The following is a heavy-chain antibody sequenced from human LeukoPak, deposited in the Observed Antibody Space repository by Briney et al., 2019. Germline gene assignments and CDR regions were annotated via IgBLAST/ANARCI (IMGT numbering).Heavy chain of an antibody. CDR2: FIPIAATA. Sequence: SVKVSFKASGGAFSSYAVSWLRLAPGQGLGWMGGFIPIAATANYAPKFQGRVTITTDESTRTAYMELSSLGSEDTAVYYCARGPRDGYNLMPYYFDYWGQGTLVTVSS. J-gene: IGHJ4*02. CDR1: GGAFSSYA. D-gene: IGHD5-24*01. CDR3: ARGPRDGYNLMPYYFDY. V-gene: IGHV1-69*05.